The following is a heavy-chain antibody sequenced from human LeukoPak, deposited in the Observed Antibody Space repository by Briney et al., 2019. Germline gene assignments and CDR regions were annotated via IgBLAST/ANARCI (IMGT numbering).Heavy chain of an antibody. CDR2: LIPILGIA. V-gene: IGHV1-69*04. Sequence: PVKISSTASGGTLSTSAVNCVRHAPGDRLEWMGRLIPILGIANYAPKFQGRVTITADKSTSTVYMELSSLRSEDTAVYYCARDLEGYFDYWGQGTLVTVSS. CDR3: ARDLEGYFDY. J-gene: IGHJ4*02. CDR1: GGTLSTSA.